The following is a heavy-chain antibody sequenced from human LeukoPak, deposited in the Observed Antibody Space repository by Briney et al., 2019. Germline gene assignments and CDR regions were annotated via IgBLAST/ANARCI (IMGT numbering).Heavy chain of an antibody. Sequence: ASVKVSCKASGYTFTSYGISWVRQAPGQGLEWMGWISAYNGNTNYAQKLQGRVTMTTDTSTSTACMELRSLRSDDTAVYYCARVTDPLSPRAHTIDYWGQGTLVTVSS. V-gene: IGHV1-18*01. CDR3: ARVTDPLSPRAHTIDY. CDR2: ISAYNGNT. J-gene: IGHJ4*02. CDR1: GYTFTSYG. D-gene: IGHD1-20*01.